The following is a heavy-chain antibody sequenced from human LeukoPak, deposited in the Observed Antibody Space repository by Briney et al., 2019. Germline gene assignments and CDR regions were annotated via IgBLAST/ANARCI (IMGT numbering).Heavy chain of an antibody. V-gene: IGHV1-3*01. Sequence: GASVKVSCKASGYTFTSYAMHWVRQAPGQRLEWMGWINAGNGNTKYSQKFQGRVTITRDTSASTAYMELSSLRSEDTAVYYCARELWFGVRGPYFDYWGQGTLVTVSS. CDR3: ARELWFGVRGPYFDY. CDR1: GYTFTSYA. D-gene: IGHD3-10*01. CDR2: INAGNGNT. J-gene: IGHJ4*02.